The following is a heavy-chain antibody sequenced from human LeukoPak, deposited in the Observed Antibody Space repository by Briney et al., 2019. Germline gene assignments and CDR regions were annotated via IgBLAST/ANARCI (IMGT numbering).Heavy chain of an antibody. CDR3: VRGGRELDF. CDR1: GFAFQYYW. V-gene: IGHV3-7*01. J-gene: IGHJ4*02. CDR2: MKEDGTEE. Sequence: PGGSLRLSCAASGFAFQYYWMAWVRQAPGKGLEWVAHMKEDGTEEYYSDSVRGRFTISKNDAKSSLFLQMNSLTAEDTALYYCVRGGRELDFWGQGTLVTVSS. D-gene: IGHD1-26*01.